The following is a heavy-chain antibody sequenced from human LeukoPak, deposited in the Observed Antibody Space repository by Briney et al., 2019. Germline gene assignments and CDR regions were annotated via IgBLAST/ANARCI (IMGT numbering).Heavy chain of an antibody. Sequence: SVKVSCKASGGTFISYAISWVRQAPGQGLEWMGGIIPIFGTANYAQKFQGRVTITADESTSTAYTELSSLRSEDTAVYYCARDALGYCSGGSCSGFDYWGQGTLVTVSS. CDR3: ARDALGYCSGGSCSGFDY. D-gene: IGHD2-15*01. CDR1: GGTFISYA. CDR2: IIPIFGTA. J-gene: IGHJ4*02. V-gene: IGHV1-69*13.